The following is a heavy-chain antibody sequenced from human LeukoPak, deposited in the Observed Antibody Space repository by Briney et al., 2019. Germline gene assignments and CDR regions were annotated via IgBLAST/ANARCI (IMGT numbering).Heavy chain of an antibody. J-gene: IGHJ4*02. CDR2: IIPILGIA. Sequence: SVKVSCKASVATFSSYAISWVPQAPGQGLEWMGRIIPILGIANYAQKFQGRVTITADKSTSTAYSELSSLRSEDTAVYYCAIDFAIDHSSSGPEWGQGTLVTVSS. CDR1: VATFSSYA. CDR3: AIDFAIDHSSSGPE. D-gene: IGHD6-6*01. V-gene: IGHV1-69*04.